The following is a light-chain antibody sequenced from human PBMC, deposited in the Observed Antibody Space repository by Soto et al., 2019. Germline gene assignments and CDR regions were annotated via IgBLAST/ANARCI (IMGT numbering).Light chain of an antibody. CDR3: QQGYSFPVT. Sequence: DIQMTQSPSAMSASVGYRVTITCRASQDIANYLAWFQQKPGKVPQRLVYAASSLQSGVPSRFSGSGSGTDFTLTIGSLQPEDFATYYCQQGYSFPVTFGGGTKVDIK. V-gene: IGKV1-17*03. CDR2: AAS. J-gene: IGKJ4*01. CDR1: QDIANY.